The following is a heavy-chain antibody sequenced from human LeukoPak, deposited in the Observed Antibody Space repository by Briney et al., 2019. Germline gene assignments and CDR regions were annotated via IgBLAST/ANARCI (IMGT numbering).Heavy chain of an antibody. V-gene: IGHV3-23*01. Sequence: PGESLRLSCAASGFTFSSYAMSWVRQAPGKGLEWVSGISTSGGSSSYADSVKGRFTISRDNSKNTLYLQMNSLRAEDTAVYYCAGRLWRYMDVWGKGTTVTVSS. D-gene: IGHD6-25*01. CDR3: AGRLWRYMDV. CDR1: GFTFSSYA. CDR2: ISTSGGSS. J-gene: IGHJ6*03.